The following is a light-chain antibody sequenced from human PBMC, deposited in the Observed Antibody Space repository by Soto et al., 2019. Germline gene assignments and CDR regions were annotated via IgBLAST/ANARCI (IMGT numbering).Light chain of an antibody. CDR3: QQYESWPPLFT. Sequence: EIVMTQSPATVSVSPGERATLYCRASQSVGNNLAWYQQKPGQAPSLFIFGASVRATGVPDRFSGSGSGTEFTLSISNLQSEDSAAYYCQQYESWPPLFTFGQGTKVDIK. J-gene: IGKJ2*01. CDR1: QSVGNN. V-gene: IGKV3-15*01. CDR2: GAS.